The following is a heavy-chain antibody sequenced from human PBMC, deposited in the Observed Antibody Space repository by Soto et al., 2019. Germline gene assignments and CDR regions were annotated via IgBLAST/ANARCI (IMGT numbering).Heavy chain of an antibody. V-gene: IGHV4-61*01. J-gene: IGHJ4*02. Sequence: SETLSLTCTVSGGSVSSGSYYWSWIRQPPGKGLEWIGHIYYSGSTNYNPSLKSRVTISVDTSKNQFSLKLNSVTAADTAVYYCARVADYSYGFDYWGQGTLVTVSS. CDR2: IYYSGST. CDR1: GGSVSSGSYY. D-gene: IGHD5-18*01. CDR3: ARVADYSYGFDY.